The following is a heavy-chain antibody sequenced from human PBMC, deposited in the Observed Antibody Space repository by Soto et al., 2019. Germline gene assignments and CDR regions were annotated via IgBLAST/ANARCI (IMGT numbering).Heavy chain of an antibody. V-gene: IGHV4-30-4*01. Sequence: PSETLSLTCTVSGGSLSSGDYYWGWIRQPPGKGLEWIGYIYYSGSTYYNPSLKSRVTISVDTSENQFSLKLSSVTAADTAVYYCARGRITMVREHDYWGQGTLVTVSS. CDR2: IYYSGST. J-gene: IGHJ4*02. D-gene: IGHD3-10*01. CDR3: ARGRITMVREHDY. CDR1: GGSLSSGDYY.